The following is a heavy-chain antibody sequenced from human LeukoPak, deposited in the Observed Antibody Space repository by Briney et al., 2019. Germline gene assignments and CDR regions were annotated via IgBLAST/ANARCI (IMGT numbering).Heavy chain of an antibody. CDR2: IWYDGSNK. J-gene: IGHJ4*02. D-gene: IGHD2-15*01. Sequence: PGRSLRLSCAASGFTFSSYGMHWVRQAPGKGLEWVAVIWYDGSNKYYADSVKGRFTISRDNSKNTLYLQMNSLRAEDTAVYYCARDPEVVVVAATLDGGFDYWGQGTLVTVSS. CDR3: ARDPEVVVVAATLDGGFDY. V-gene: IGHV3-33*01. CDR1: GFTFSSYG.